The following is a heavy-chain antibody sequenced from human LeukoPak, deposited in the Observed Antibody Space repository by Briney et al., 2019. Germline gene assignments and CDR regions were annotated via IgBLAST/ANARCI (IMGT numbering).Heavy chain of an antibody. D-gene: IGHD6-13*01. CDR3: ARYAAAGTFWFDP. J-gene: IGHJ5*02. CDR1: GYTFTSYY. V-gene: IGHV1-46*01. CDR2: INPSGGST. Sequence: ASVKVSCKASGYTFTSYYMHWVRQAPGQGLEWMGIINPSGGSTSYAQKFRGRVTMTRDTSTSTVYMELSSLRSEDTAVYYCARYAAAGTFWFDPWGQGTLVTVSS.